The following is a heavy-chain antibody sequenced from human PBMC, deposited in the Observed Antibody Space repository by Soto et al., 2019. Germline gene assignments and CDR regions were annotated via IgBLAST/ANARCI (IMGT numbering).Heavy chain of an antibody. V-gene: IGHV1-2*06. J-gene: IGHJ6*01. CDR1: GYPFTSHY. Sequence: QVQLVQSGAEVIQPGASVKVSCKASGYPFTSHYIHWVRQAPGQGPECLGRINPKKGGTKNAQKFQAGETMTRKTSITTAYRELRGLKSDDTSVNYWARGGPNWDLQWDCYYGMDVWGQGTGVSLSP. CDR3: ARGGPNWDLQWDCYYGMDV. CDR2: INPKKGGT. D-gene: IGHD1-26*01.